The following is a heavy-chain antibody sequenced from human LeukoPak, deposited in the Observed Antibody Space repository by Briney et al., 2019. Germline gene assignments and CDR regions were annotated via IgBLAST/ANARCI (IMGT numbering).Heavy chain of an antibody. J-gene: IGHJ4*02. CDR2: INSDGSST. CDR3: ARGSPYDSSGYYPRY. D-gene: IGHD3-22*01. Sequence: GGSLRLSCAASGFTFSSHWMSWVRQAPGKGLVWVSRINSDGSSTSYADSVKGRFTISRDNAKNTLYLQMNSLRAEDTAVYYCARGSPYDSSGYYPRYWGQGTLVTVSS. V-gene: IGHV3-74*01. CDR1: GFTFSSHW.